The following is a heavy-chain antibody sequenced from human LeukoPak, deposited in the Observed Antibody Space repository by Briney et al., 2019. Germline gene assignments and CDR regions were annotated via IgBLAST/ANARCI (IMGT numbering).Heavy chain of an antibody. D-gene: IGHD6-13*01. CDR3: ARVARYSSSWYWFDP. V-gene: IGHV4-39*07. Sequence: PSETLSLTCTVSGGSISSSSHYWDWIRQPPRKGLEWIGSISYSGSTYYNPSLKSRVTISVDTSKNQFSLNLSSVTAADTAVYYCARVARYSSSWYWFDPWGQGILVTVSS. CDR1: GGSISSSSHY. J-gene: IGHJ5*02. CDR2: ISYSGST.